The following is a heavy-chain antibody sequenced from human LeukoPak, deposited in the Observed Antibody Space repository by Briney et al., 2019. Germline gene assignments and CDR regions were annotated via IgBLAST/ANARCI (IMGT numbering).Heavy chain of an antibody. V-gene: IGHV3-13*01. D-gene: IGHD1-1*01. CDR1: GFTFSDYD. CDR3: ARVAKERVGGVYYFDY. Sequence: GGSLRLSCAASGFTFSDYDMHWARQATGKGLEWVSAIGTAGDTYYTGSVKGRFTISRENAKNSLYLQMNSLRAGDTAVYYCARVAKERVGGVYYFDYWGQGTLVTVSS. CDR2: IGTAGDT. J-gene: IGHJ4*02.